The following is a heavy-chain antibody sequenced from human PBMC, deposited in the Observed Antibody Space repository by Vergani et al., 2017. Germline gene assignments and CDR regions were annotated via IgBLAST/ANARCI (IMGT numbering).Heavy chain of an antibody. V-gene: IGHV3-30-3*01. Sequence: QVQLVESGGGVVQPGRSLRLFCAASGFTFSSYAMHWVRQAPGKGLEWVAVISYDGSNKYYADSVKGRFTISRDNSKNTLYLQMNSLRAEDTAVYYCARAEYSSSFDYWGQGTLVTVSS. CDR2: ISYDGSNK. D-gene: IGHD6-6*01. J-gene: IGHJ4*02. CDR3: ARAEYSSSFDY. CDR1: GFTFSSYA.